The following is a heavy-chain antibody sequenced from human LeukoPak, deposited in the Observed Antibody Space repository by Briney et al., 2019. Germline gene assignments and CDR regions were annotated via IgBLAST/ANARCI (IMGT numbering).Heavy chain of an antibody. D-gene: IGHD2-21*01. CDR2: IYYSGST. CDR1: GGSISSGGYY. Sequence: SSETLSLTCTVSGGSISSGGYYWSWIRQHPGKGLEGIVYIYYSGSTYYNPSLKSRVTISVDTSKNQFSLKLSSVTAADTAVYYCARGGGGGAYNWFDPWGQGTLVTVSS. J-gene: IGHJ5*02. V-gene: IGHV4-31*03. CDR3: ARGGGGGAYNWFDP.